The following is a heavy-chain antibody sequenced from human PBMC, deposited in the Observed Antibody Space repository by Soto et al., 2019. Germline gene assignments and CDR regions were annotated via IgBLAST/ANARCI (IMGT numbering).Heavy chain of an antibody. CDR2: IYYSGST. CDR1: GGSISSYY. D-gene: IGHD3-9*01. CDR3: ASLDYDILTGYQRGPFDC. Sequence: SETLSLTCTVSGGSISSYYWSWIRQPPGKGLEWIGYIYYSGSTNYNPSLKSRVTISVDTSKNQFSLKLSSVTAADTAVYYCASLDYDILTGYQRGPFDCWGQGTLVTVSS. J-gene: IGHJ4*02. V-gene: IGHV4-59*01.